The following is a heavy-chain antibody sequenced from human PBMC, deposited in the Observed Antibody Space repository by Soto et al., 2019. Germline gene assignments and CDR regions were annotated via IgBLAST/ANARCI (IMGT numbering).Heavy chain of an antibody. CDR1: GGSIDGLY. CDR3: ARGGRAAAGMDLDY. J-gene: IGHJ4*02. Sequence: PSETLSLTCSVSGGSIDGLYWSWVRQPPGRGLEWIGWIYYSGTTTYNPSLKSRVTMSVDTSKNQFSLKLSSVTAADTAVYYCARGGRAAAGMDLDYWGQGTLVTVSS. V-gene: IGHV4-59*11. D-gene: IGHD6-13*01. CDR2: IYYSGTT.